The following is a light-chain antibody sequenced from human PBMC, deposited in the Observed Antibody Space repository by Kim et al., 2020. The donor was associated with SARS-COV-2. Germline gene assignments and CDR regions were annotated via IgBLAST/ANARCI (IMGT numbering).Light chain of an antibody. CDR2: GKN. CDR3: NSRDSSGNHLV. J-gene: IGLJ2*01. CDR1: RLRSYY. V-gene: IGLV3-19*01. Sequence: LGKTVRITCHGDRLRSYYASWYQQKPGQAPVLVIYGKNNRPSGIPDRFSGSSSGNTASLTITGAQAEEEADYYCNSRDSSGNHLVFGGGTQLTVL.